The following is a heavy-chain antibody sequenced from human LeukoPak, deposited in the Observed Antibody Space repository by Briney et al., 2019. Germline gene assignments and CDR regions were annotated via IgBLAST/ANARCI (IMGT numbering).Heavy chain of an antibody. J-gene: IGHJ2*01. CDR2: ISSVGST. Sequence: GGSLRLSCAASGITFSTYVLNWVRQAPGKGLEWVSGISSVGSTSYEASVKGRFTISRDNSKNTVYMQMNGLRAEDTAVYYCASSRRAFWYFDLWGRGTLVAVS. CDR1: GITFSTYV. CDR3: ASSRRAFWYFDL. V-gene: IGHV3-23*01.